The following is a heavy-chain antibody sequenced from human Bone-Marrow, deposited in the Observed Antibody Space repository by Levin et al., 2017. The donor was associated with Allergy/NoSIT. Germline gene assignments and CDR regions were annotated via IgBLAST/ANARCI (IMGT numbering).Heavy chain of an antibody. CDR2: IHSSGST. J-gene: IGHJ5*02. CDR1: GDYINGRTYY. Sequence: HSQTLSLTCTVSGDYINGRTYYWNWIRQRPGTGLEWIGHIHSSGSTYYRASLQSRLTMSLDASKNQFSLELTSVTAADTAIYYCAKGGAVAANWFDPWGPGILVTVSS. V-gene: IGHV4-31*03. CDR3: AKGGAVAANWFDP. D-gene: IGHD2-15*01.